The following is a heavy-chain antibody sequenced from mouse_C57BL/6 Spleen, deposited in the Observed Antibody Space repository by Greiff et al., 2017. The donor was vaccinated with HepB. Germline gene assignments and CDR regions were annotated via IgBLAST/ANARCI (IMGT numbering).Heavy chain of an antibody. CDR3: ARYDYGSSYAWFAY. CDR2: IDPSDSYT. Sequence: VQLQQPGAELVMPGASVKLSCKASGYTFTSYWMHWVKQRPGQGLEWIGEIDPSDSYTNYNQKFKGKSTLTVDKSSSTAYMQLSSLTSEDSAVYYCARYDYGSSYAWFAYWGQGTLVTVSA. V-gene: IGHV1-69*01. D-gene: IGHD1-1*01. CDR1: GYTFTSYW. J-gene: IGHJ3*01.